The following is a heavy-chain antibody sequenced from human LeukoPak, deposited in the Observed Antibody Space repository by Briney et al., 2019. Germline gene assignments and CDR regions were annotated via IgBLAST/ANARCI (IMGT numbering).Heavy chain of an antibody. CDR1: GGSISSGPYY. D-gene: IGHD3-22*01. V-gene: IGHV4-61*02. CDR3: ARVWGMIVVVLSDAFDI. Sequence: SQTLSLTCTVSGGSISSGPYYWNWIRQPAGRGLEWIGRIYTSGYTNYNPSLKSRVTISVDTSKNQFSLKLSPVTAADTAVYYCARVWGMIVVVLSDAFDIWGQGTMVTVSS. J-gene: IGHJ3*02. CDR2: IYTSGYT.